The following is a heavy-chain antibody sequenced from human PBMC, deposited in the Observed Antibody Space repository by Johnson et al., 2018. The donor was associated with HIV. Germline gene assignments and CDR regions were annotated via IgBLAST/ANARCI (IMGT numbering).Heavy chain of an antibody. Sequence: VQLVESGGGLVRPGGSLRLSCAASGFAVSSNYMNWVRQTPGKGLEWVSILYSGGSTYYADSVKGRFTISRDNSKNTLYLQMNSLRAEDTAVYYCARDSVILVDGAFDIWGQGTMVTVSS. D-gene: IGHD2-15*01. CDR1: GFAVSSNY. CDR3: ARDSVILVDGAFDI. CDR2: LYSGGST. V-gene: IGHV3-66*01. J-gene: IGHJ3*02.